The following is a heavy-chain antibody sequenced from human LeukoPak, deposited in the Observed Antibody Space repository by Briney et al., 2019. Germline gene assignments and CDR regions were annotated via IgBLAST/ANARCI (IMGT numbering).Heavy chain of an antibody. CDR3: ARHLGSSWYFSFDP. V-gene: IGHV4-39*01. D-gene: IGHD6-13*01. J-gene: IGHJ5*02. CDR1: GDFLSSNSYY. CDR2: IDYSGSS. Sequence: PSETLSLTCTVSGDFLSSNSYYWGWIRQPPGKGLEWIGSIDYSGSSQSNPSLKSRVAISVDTSKNQFSLKLRSVTAADTAVYYCARHLGSSWYFSFDPWGQGTLVTVSS.